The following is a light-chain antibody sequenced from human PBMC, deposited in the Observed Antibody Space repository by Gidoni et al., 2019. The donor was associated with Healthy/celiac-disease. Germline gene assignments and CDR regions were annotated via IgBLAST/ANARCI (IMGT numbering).Light chain of an antibody. V-gene: IGKV1-39*01. CDR1: QRISSY. J-gene: IGKJ2*01. CDR3: QQSYSTLYT. Sequence: DIQMTQSPSSLSASVGDRVTITCRASQRISSYLNWYQQKPGKAPKLLSYAASSLQSGVPSRFSGSGSGTDFTLTISSLQPEDFATYYCQQSYSTLYTFGQGTKLEIK. CDR2: AAS.